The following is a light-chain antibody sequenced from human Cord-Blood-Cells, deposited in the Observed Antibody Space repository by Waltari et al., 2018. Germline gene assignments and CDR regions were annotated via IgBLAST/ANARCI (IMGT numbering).Light chain of an antibody. CDR2: KAS. Sequence: DIQMTQSPSTLSASVGDRVTITCRASQSISSWLAWYQQKPGKAPKLLIYKASSLESGVPSRFSGNGSGTEFTLNISSLQPDDFATYYCQQYNSYSLTFGGGTKVEIK. CDR1: QSISSW. J-gene: IGKJ4*01. CDR3: QQYNSYSLT. V-gene: IGKV1-5*03.